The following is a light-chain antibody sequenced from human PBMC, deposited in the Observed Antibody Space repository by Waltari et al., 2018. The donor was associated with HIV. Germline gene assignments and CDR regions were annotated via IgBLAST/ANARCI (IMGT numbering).Light chain of an antibody. J-gene: IGLJ3*02. V-gene: IGLV8-61*01. Sequence: QTVVTQEPSFSVSPGGTVTLTCGLSSGSVSTSYYPSWYQQTTGQAPRTLIYSTNPRSSGVPDRFSGSILGNKAALTITGAQADDESDYYCVLYMGSGIWVFGGGTKLTVL. CDR1: SGSVSTSYY. CDR3: VLYMGSGIWV. CDR2: STN.